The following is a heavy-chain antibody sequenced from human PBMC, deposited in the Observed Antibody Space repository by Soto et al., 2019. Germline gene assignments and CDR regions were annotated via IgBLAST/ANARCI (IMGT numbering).Heavy chain of an antibody. Sequence: ASVKVSCKASGYTFTGYYMHWVRQAPGQGLEWMGWINPNSGGTNYAQKFQGWVTMTRDTSISTAYMELSRLRSDDTAVYYCARGFRNTGTWGPLDYRGQGTLVTVSS. CDR2: INPNSGGT. CDR1: GYTFTGYY. CDR3: ARGFRNTGTWGPLDY. J-gene: IGHJ4*02. V-gene: IGHV1-2*04. D-gene: IGHD1-1*01.